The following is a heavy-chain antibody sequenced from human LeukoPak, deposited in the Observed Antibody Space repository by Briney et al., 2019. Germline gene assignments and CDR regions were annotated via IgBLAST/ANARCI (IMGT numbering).Heavy chain of an antibody. CDR1: GGSISSYY. V-gene: IGHV4-4*07. J-gene: IGHJ6*02. Sequence: RPSETLSLTCTVSGGSISSYYWSWIRQPAGKGLEWIGRIYTSGSTNYNPSLKSRVTMSVDTSKNQFSLKLSSVTAADTAVYYCARDVNYYGSGSYYSYYYGMDVWGQGTTVTVSS. D-gene: IGHD3-10*01. CDR3: ARDVNYYGSGSYYSYYYGMDV. CDR2: IYTSGST.